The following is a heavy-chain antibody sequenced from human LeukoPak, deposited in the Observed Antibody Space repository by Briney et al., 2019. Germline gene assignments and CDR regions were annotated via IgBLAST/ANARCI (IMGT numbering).Heavy chain of an antibody. Sequence: GGSLRLSCAASGFTFSSYGMHWVRLTPGKGLEWVAVISYDGSNKYYADSVKGRFTISRDNSKNTLYLQMNSLRPEDTAVYYCAKDKLQLLILDYFDYWGQGTLVTVSS. J-gene: IGHJ4*02. CDR3: AKDKLQLLILDYFDY. V-gene: IGHV3-30*18. CDR2: ISYDGSNK. CDR1: GFTFSSYG. D-gene: IGHD4-11*01.